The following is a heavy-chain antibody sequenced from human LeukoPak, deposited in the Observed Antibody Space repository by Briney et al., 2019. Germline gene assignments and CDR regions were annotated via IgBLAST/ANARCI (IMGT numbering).Heavy chain of an antibody. Sequence: SETLSLTCTDSGGSISSYYWSWIRQPPGKGLEWIGYIYYSGSTNYNPSLKSRVTISVDTSKNQFSLKLSSVTAADTAVYYCARSSGVWFGELFSIDYWGQGTLVTVSS. D-gene: IGHD3-10*01. J-gene: IGHJ4*02. CDR1: GGSISSYY. V-gene: IGHV4-59*01. CDR3: ARSSGVWFGELFSIDY. CDR2: IYYSGST.